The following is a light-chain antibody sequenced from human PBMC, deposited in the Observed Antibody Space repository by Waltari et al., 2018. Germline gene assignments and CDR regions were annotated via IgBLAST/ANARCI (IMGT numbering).Light chain of an antibody. Sequence: DIVMTQSPDSLAVSLGERATINCKSSQSALYSPNSKNYLAWYQQKPGQPPKLLIYWASTRESGVPDRFSGSGSGTDFTLTISSLQAEDVAVYYCHQYYATPWTFGQGTKLEIK. V-gene: IGKV4-1*01. CDR2: WAS. J-gene: IGKJ1*01. CDR1: QSALYSPNSKNY. CDR3: HQYYATPWT.